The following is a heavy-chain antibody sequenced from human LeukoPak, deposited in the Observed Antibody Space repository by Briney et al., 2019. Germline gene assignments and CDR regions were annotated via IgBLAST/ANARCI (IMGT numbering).Heavy chain of an antibody. V-gene: IGHV3-30*02. D-gene: IGHD1-26*01. Sequence: PGGSLRLSCAASGFTFSDYYMSWVRQAPGKGLEWVAFIRYDGSNKYYADSVKGRFTISRDNSKNTLYLQMNSLRAEDTAVYYCAKDQRWELLSQTDYWGQGTLVTVSS. J-gene: IGHJ4*02. CDR1: GFTFSDYY. CDR3: AKDQRWELLSQTDY. CDR2: IRYDGSNK.